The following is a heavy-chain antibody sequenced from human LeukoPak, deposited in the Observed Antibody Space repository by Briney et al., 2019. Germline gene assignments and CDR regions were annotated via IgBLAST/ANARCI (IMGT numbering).Heavy chain of an antibody. Sequence: GGSLRLSCAASGFTFSDYYMSWIRQAPGKGLEGVSYISSSGSTIYYADSVKGRFTISRDNAKNSLYLQMNSLRAEDTAVYYCAREVPGYSYGEYYFDYWGQGTLVTVSS. D-gene: IGHD5-18*01. CDR2: ISSSGSTI. V-gene: IGHV3-11*01. CDR3: AREVPGYSYGEYYFDY. J-gene: IGHJ4*02. CDR1: GFTFSDYY.